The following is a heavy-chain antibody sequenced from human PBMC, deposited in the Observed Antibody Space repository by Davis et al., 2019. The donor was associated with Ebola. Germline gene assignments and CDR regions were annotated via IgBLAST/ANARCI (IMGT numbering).Heavy chain of an antibody. CDR1: GGSISSSNW. D-gene: IGHD3-22*01. Sequence: GSLRLSCAVSGGSISSSNWWSWVRQPPGKGLEWIGEIYHSGSTNYNPSLKSRVTISVDRSKNQFSLKLSSVTAADTAVYYCARVVSSGYRFGGMDVWGQGTTVTVSS. J-gene: IGHJ6*02. CDR3: ARVVSSGYRFGGMDV. V-gene: IGHV4-4*02. CDR2: IYHSGST.